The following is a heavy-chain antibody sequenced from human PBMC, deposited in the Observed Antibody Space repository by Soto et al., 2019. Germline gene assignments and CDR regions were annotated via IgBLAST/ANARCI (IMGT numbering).Heavy chain of an antibody. CDR2: IFSSAGSI. J-gene: IGHJ4*02. D-gene: IGHD3-22*01. CDR1: GYTFTRHY. CDR3: GREDVRSDYDSSGYTFDL. Sequence: QVQLVQSGAEVKSLGASVKITCKASGYTFTRHYMHWVRQAPGEGLEWIGAIFSSAGSITYTPSSQGRLMLTTDTSTSTVYMELSSLTSEDTAVYYCGREDVRSDYDSSGYTFDLWGQGTLVTVSS. V-gene: IGHV1-46*01.